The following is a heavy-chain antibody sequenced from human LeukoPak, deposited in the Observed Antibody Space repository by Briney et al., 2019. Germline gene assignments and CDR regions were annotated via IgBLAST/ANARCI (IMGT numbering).Heavy chain of an antibody. CDR1: GGSFSGYY. D-gene: IGHD3-10*01. Sequence: SESLSLTCAVYGGSFSGYYWSWIRQPPGKGLEWIGEINHSGGTNYNPSLKSRVTISVDTSKNQFSLKLSSVTAADTAVYYCARRTMVRGGTDYWGQGTLVTVSS. J-gene: IGHJ4*02. CDR2: INHSGGT. CDR3: ARRTMVRGGTDY. V-gene: IGHV4-34*01.